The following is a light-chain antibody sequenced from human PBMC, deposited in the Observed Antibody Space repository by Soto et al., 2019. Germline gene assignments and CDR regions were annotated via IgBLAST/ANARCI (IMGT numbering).Light chain of an antibody. V-gene: IGKV1-17*01. CDR2: HTS. J-gene: IGKJ1*01. Sequence: PPAGLAAQFGERVSITCRASLDIGNDLDWYQQKPGKAPKRLLYHTSTLQSGVPSRFSGAGSGAEFTLTLNGLQSEDVTPYFCLLHTFYLRPFGHGTKVDVK. CDR3: LLHTFYLRP. CDR1: LDIGND.